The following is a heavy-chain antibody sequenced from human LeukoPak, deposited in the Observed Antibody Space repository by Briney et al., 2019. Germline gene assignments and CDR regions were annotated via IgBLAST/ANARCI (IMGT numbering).Heavy chain of an antibody. CDR3: AKGTSISPSTGFDY. CDR1: GFTFSTSA. V-gene: IGHV3-23*01. J-gene: IGHJ4*02. D-gene: IGHD4-17*01. CDR2: ISNSGAST. Sequence: PGGSLRLSCAASGFTFSTSAMSWVRQAPGQELERVSGISNSGASTYYADSVKGRFTISRDNSKNMLYLQMNSLRAEDTAVYHCAKGTSISPSTGFDYWGQGTLVTVSS.